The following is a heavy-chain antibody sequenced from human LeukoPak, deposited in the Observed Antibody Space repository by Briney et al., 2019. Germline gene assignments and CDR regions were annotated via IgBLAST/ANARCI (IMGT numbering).Heavy chain of an antibody. V-gene: IGHV4-39*07. J-gene: IGHJ5*02. CDR3: ARPDRGYDILTGYYSTWFDP. CDR1: GGSISSSSYY. Sequence: SETLSLTCTVSGGSISSSSYYWGWIRQPPGKGLEWIGSIYYSGSTYYNPSLKGRATISVDTSKNQFSLKLSSVTAADTAVYYCARPDRGYDILTGYYSTWFDPWGQGTLVTVSS. D-gene: IGHD3-9*01. CDR2: IYYSGST.